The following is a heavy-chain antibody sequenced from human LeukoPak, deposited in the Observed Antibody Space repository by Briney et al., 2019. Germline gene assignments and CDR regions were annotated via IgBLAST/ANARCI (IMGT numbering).Heavy chain of an antibody. CDR1: GYTFTGYY. V-gene: IGHV1-2*02. J-gene: IGHJ4*02. D-gene: IGHD6-6*01. CDR2: INPNSGGT. Sequence: ASVKVPCKASGYTFTGYYMHWVRQAPGQGLEWMGWINPNSGGTNYAQKFQGRVTMTRDTSISTAYMELSRLRSDDTAVYYCASTTYSSSSPDYWGQGTLVTVSS. CDR3: ASTTYSSSSPDY.